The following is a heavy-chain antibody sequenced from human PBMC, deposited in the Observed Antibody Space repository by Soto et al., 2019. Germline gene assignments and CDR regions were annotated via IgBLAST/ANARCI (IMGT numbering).Heavy chain of an antibody. CDR3: ARKAWVRFDY. CDR2: VFHTGNT. D-gene: IGHD7-27*01. Sequence: SETLSLTCAVSGDSISSSVWWTLVRQPPGKGLEWIGEVFHTGNTNYNPSLKSRVTMSVDKSTNEFSLKVTSVTAADTATYYCARKAWVRFDYWGQGALVTVSS. J-gene: IGHJ4*02. V-gene: IGHV4-4*02. CDR1: GDSISSSVW.